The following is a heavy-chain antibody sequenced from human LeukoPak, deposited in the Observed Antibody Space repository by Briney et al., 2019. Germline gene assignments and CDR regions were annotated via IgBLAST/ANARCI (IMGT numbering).Heavy chain of an antibody. V-gene: IGHV3-21*01. CDR3: ARGRGLPGPLDY. J-gene: IGHJ4*02. CDR1: EFTFSSYE. CDR2: ISSSSSHI. Sequence: PGGSLRLSCAASEFTFSSYEMNWVRQAPGKGLEWVPSISSSSSHIYYADSVKGRFTISRDNAKNSLYLQMNSLRAEDTAVYYCARGRGLPGPLDYWGQGTLVTVSS. D-gene: IGHD3-10*01.